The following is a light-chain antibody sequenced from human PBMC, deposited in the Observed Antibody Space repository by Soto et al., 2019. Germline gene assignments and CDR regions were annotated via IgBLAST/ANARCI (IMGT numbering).Light chain of an antibody. CDR2: EVN. J-gene: IGLJ1*01. V-gene: IGLV2-14*01. CDR1: SSDVGGYNY. Sequence: QSVLTQPASVSGSPGQSITISCTGTSSDVGGYNYVSWYQQHPGKAPKLIICEVNNRPSGVSNRFSGSKSGSTASLTISGLQSEDEADYFCSSYTSSNTEVFGTGTKVTVL. CDR3: SSYTSSNTEV.